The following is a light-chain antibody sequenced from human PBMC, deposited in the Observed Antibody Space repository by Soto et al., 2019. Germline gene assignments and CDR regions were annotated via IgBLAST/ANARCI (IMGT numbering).Light chain of an antibody. CDR3: QQYNNWPLA. J-gene: IGKJ5*01. V-gene: IGKV3-15*01. CDR1: QSLSSN. CDR2: GAS. Sequence: EILLTQSPATLSLSPGERVALSCRASQSLSSNLAWYQQKPGQAPRLLIYGASTRATDIPARFSGSGSGTEFTLTISSLQSEDFAVYFCQQYNNWPLAFGQGTRLEIK.